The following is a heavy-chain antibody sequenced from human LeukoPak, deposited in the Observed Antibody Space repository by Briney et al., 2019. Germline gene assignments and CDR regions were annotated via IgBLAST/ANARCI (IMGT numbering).Heavy chain of an antibody. CDR2: IRYDGTNE. V-gene: IGHV3-30*02. D-gene: IGHD5-18*01. CDR1: GFTFSSYG. J-gene: IGHJ4*02. Sequence: PGGSLRLSCSASGFTFSSYGMHWVRQAPGKGLEWVAFIRYDGTNEYYSDSVKGRFTISRDNSKNTLYLQMNGLRAEDTAVYYCAKDSTWVQLEGYFDYWGQGTLVTVSS. CDR3: AKDSTWVQLEGYFDY.